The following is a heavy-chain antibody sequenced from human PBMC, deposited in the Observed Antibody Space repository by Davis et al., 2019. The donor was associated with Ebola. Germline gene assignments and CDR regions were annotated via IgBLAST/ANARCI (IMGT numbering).Heavy chain of an antibody. J-gene: IGHJ4*02. CDR2: IADSGGAT. D-gene: IGHD1-7*01. CDR3: AKRWELHYFDY. CDR1: GFTGSNAR. Sequence: PGGSLRLSCAASGFTGSNARMSWVRQSPGKGLEWVSSIADSGGATYYTDSVKGRFAVSRDNSKNTLYLHMNSLRVEDTAVYYCAKRWELHYFDYWGQGALVAVSS. V-gene: IGHV3-23*01.